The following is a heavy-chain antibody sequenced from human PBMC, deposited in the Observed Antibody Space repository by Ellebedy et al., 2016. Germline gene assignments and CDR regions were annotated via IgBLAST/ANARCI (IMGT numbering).Heavy chain of an antibody. V-gene: IGHV3-53*01. CDR2: LYSGDRP. CDR3: ARTDCSGGSCYSFFQY. D-gene: IGHD2-15*01. Sequence: GESLKISCAASGFTVSASYMYWVRQAPGKGLEWVSLLYSGDRPYYAESVKGRFIISRDDSQDTLYLQMNSLRPDDTAVYYCARTDCSGGSCYSFFQYWGQGTPVTVSS. CDR1: GFTVSASY. J-gene: IGHJ1*01.